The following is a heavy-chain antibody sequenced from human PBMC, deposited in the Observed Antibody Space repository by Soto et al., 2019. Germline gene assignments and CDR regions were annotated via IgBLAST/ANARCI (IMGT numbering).Heavy chain of an antibody. J-gene: IGHJ6*03. CDR2: INPSGGST. D-gene: IGHD6-13*01. CDR3: ARDQTXAIAAADYYYYYMDV. V-gene: IGHV1-46*03. CDR1: VYTFTSYY. Sequence: ASXKVSCKASVYTFTSYYMHWVRQAPGQGLXXMGIINPSGGSTSYAQKFQGRVTMTRDTSTSTVYMELSSLRSEDTAVYYCARDQTXAIAAADYYYYYMDVWGKGTTVTVSS.